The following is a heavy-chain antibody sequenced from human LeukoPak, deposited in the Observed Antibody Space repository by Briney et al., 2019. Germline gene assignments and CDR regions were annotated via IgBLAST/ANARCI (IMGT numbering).Heavy chain of an antibody. Sequence: SETLSLTCTVSGGSISSYYWSWIRQPAGKGLEWIGRIYTSGSTNYNPSLKSRVTMSVDTSKNQFSLKLSSVAAADTAVYYCARDGMVRGTHDYWGQGTLVTVSS. D-gene: IGHD3-10*01. J-gene: IGHJ4*02. V-gene: IGHV4-4*07. CDR3: ARDGMVRGTHDY. CDR2: IYTSGST. CDR1: GGSISSYY.